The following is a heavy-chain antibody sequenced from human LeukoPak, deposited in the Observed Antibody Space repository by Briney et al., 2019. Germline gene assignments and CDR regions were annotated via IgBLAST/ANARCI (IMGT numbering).Heavy chain of an antibody. V-gene: IGHV4-34*09. CDR2: INHSGST. CDR3: ARDGTIYYDSSGYLNGDAFDI. CDR1: GGSFSGYY. D-gene: IGHD3-22*01. J-gene: IGHJ3*02. Sequence: SETLSLTCAVYGGSFSGYYWSWIRQPPGKGLEWIGEINHSGSTNYNPSLKSRVTISVDTSKNQFSLKLSSVTAADTAVYYCARDGTIYYDSSGYLNGDAFDIWGQGTMVTVSS.